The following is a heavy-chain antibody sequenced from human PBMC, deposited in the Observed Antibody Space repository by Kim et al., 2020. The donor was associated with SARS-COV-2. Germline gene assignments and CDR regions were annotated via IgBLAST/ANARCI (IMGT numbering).Heavy chain of an antibody. Sequence: SETLSLTCTVSGDSMSGYYYSWIRQPAGKSLEWIGRISASGTTNYNPSLKSRVIMSVDTSKNQFSLKVSSVTAADTAVYYCARHLRANSGYGLIDYWGQGTLVTVSS. CDR3: ARHLRANSGYGLIDY. CDR1: GDSMSGYY. CDR2: ISASGTT. V-gene: IGHV4-4*07. J-gene: IGHJ4*02. D-gene: IGHD5-12*01.